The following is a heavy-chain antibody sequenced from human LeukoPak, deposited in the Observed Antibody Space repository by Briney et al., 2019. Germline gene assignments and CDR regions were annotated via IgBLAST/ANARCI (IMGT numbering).Heavy chain of an antibody. CDR2: INHSGST. V-gene: IGHV4-34*01. CDR1: GGSFSGYY. J-gene: IGHJ3*02. Sequence: SETLSLTCAVYGGSFSGYYWSWIRQPPGKGLEWIGEINHSGSTNYNPSLKSRVTISVDTSKNQFPLKLGSVTAADTAVYYCARANLKAPFFDIWGQGTMVTVSS. CDR3: ARANLKAPFFDI.